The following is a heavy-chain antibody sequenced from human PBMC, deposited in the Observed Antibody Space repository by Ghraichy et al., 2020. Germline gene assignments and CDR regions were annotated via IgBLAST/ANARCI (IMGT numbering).Heavy chain of an antibody. Sequence: GGSLRLSCVASGFTFSYSAMSWVRQAPGKGLEWVSAISGSGGSTYYADSMKGRFTISRDNAKNTLYLQMNSLRAEDTAVYYCAKGGRRGEGHFDYWGQGTLVTVSS. V-gene: IGHV3-23*01. D-gene: IGHD3-16*01. J-gene: IGHJ4*02. CDR1: GFTFSYSA. CDR2: ISGSGGST. CDR3: AKGGRRGEGHFDY.